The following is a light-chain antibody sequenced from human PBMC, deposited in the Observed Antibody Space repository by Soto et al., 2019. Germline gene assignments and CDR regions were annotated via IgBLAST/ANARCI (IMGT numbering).Light chain of an antibody. CDR3: CSYAGSSTWV. J-gene: IGLJ3*02. CDR2: EGS. Sequence: QSALTQPASVSWSPGQSITISCTGTSSDVGSYNLVSWYQQHPVKAPKLMIYEGSKRPSGVSNRFSGCKSANTDYLTISGLEAEDEADYYCCSYAGSSTWVFGGGTKVTVL. V-gene: IGLV2-23*01. CDR1: SSDVGSYNL.